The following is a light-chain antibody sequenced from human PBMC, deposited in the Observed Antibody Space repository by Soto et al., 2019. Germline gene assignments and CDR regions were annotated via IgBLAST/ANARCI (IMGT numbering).Light chain of an antibody. V-gene: IGKV1-39*01. CDR2: AAY. CDR3: HQSYSTPFT. Sequence: MTQSPLSPPVTLGQPASISCRSTHSLVYSDGNTYLNWYQQKPGKAPKLLIYAAYSLQTGVPSRFSGSGSGTDFTLTISSLQPEDFATYYCHQSYSTPFTFGQGTKVDIK. J-gene: IGKJ2*01. CDR1: HSLVYSDGNTY.